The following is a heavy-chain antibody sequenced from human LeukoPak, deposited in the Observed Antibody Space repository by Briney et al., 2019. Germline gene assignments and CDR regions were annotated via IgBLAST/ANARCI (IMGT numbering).Heavy chain of an antibody. Sequence: SQTLSLTCTVSGGSISSGGYYWSWIRQHPGKGPEWIGYIYYSGSTYYNPSLKSRVTISVDTSKNQFSLKLSSVTAADTAVYYCARGSPFFSSGWYNFDYWGQGTLVTVSS. V-gene: IGHV4-31*03. J-gene: IGHJ4*02. D-gene: IGHD6-19*01. CDR3: ARGSPFFSSGWYNFDY. CDR2: IYYSGST. CDR1: GGSISSGGYY.